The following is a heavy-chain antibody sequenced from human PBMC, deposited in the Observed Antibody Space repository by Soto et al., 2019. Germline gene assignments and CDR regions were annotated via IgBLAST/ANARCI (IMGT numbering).Heavy chain of an antibody. V-gene: IGHV3-33*01. CDR1: GFTFSSYG. J-gene: IGHJ5*01. Sequence: QVQLVLSGGGGVQPGRSLRLSCAASGFTFSSYGMHWVRHAPGKCLVGVAVIWYDGSIKYYADSVMGRFTISRDNSKNPPDLQMSGLRAEARAVYSCAIELWYGDILFAENWFDSCSQGTLVTVSS. CDR3: AIELWYGDILFAENWFDS. CDR2: IWYDGSIK. D-gene: IGHD3-10*01.